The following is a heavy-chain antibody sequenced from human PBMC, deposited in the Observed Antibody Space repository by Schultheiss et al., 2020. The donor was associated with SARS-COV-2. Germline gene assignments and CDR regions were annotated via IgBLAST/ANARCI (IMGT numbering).Heavy chain of an antibody. V-gene: IGHV4-59*12. CDR3: ARSRDCSTSTCRPPGGVQDY. J-gene: IGHJ4*02. D-gene: IGHD2-2*01. CDR2: IYYSGST. Sequence: SQTLSLTCTVSGGSISSYYWSWIRQPPGKGLEWIGYIYYSGSTYYNPSLKSRVTISVDTSKNQFSLKLSSVTAADTAIYYCARSRDCSTSTCRPPGGVQDYWGQGTRVTVAS. CDR1: GGSISSYY.